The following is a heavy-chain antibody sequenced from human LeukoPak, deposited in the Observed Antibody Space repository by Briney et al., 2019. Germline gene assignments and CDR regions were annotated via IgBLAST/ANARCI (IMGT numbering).Heavy chain of an antibody. CDR2: VKQDGSEK. CDR1: GFTFSSYS. J-gene: IGHJ4*02. Sequence: GGSLRLSCAASGFTFSSYSMNWVRQAPGKGLEWVANVKQDGSEKYYVDSVKGRFTISRDNAKNSLYLQMNSLRAEDTAVYYCARDSWNGGYCSSTSCEPFDYWGQGTLVTVSS. D-gene: IGHD2-2*01. CDR3: ARDSWNGGYCSSTSCEPFDY. V-gene: IGHV3-7*01.